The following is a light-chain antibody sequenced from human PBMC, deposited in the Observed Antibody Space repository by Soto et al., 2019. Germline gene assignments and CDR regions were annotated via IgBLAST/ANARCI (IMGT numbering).Light chain of an antibody. J-gene: IGKJ2*01. Sequence: DIQMTQSPSSLSASVGDRVTITCRASQNIHTFLNGYQQKPGKAPKLLIYAAYILHSGVPSRFSGSGSGTDFTLTISSLQPEDFVTYYCQESYSTPMYTFGQGTKLEI. V-gene: IGKV1-39*01. CDR2: AAY. CDR1: QNIHTF. CDR3: QESYSTPMYT.